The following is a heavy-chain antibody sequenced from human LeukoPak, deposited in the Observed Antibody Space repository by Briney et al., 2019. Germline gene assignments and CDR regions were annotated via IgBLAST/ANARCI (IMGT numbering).Heavy chain of an antibody. J-gene: IGHJ4*02. Sequence: SKTLSLTCTVSGGSISSSSYYWGWIRQPPGKGLEWIGSIYYSGSTYYNPSLKSRVTISVDTSKNQFSLKLSSVTAADTAVYYCARTTGAFHPLDYWGQGTLVTVSS. CDR3: ARTTGAFHPLDY. CDR2: IYYSGST. V-gene: IGHV4-39*07. CDR1: GGSISSSSYY. D-gene: IGHD1-1*01.